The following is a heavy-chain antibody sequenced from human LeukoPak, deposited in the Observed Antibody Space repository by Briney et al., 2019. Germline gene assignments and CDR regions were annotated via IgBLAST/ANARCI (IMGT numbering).Heavy chain of an antibody. CDR2: INPSGGDT. D-gene: IGHD2-21*02. CDR1: GYILSSYN. Sequence: ASVKVSCKASGYILSSYNMHWVRQAPGQGLEWLGIINPSGGDTKYAQKFQGRVTLTRDKSTSTVYMELSSLTSDDTAVYYCARTYCAEDCSIRYFDYGGQGTLVTVSS. J-gene: IGHJ4*02. V-gene: IGHV1-46*01. CDR3: ARTYCAEDCSIRYFDY.